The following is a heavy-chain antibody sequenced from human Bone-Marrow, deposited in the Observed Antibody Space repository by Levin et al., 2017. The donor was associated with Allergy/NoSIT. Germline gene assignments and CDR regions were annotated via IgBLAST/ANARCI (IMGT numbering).Heavy chain of an antibody. CDR2: ISSSGSTI. V-gene: IGHV3-11*01. Sequence: SCAASGFTFSDYYMSWIRQAPGKGLEWVSYISSSGSTIYYADSVKGRLTISRDNAKNSLYLQMNSLRAEDTAVYYCARGQVRFLEWLYGVEDYYDYGMDVWGQGTTVTVSS. J-gene: IGHJ6*02. CDR3: ARGQVRFLEWLYGVEDYYDYGMDV. D-gene: IGHD3-3*01. CDR1: GFTFSDYY.